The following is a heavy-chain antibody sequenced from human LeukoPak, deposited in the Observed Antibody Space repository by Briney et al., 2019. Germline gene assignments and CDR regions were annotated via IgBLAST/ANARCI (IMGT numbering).Heavy chain of an antibody. CDR1: GGTFRSYA. CDR3: ARSGDNCSGGSCYTPPADY. V-gene: IGHV1-69*13. Sequence: ASVKVSCKASGGTFRSYAVSWVRQAPGHGLEWMGGIIPIFGTANYAQKFQGRVTITADESTSTAYMELSSLRSEDTAVYYCARSGDNCSGGSCYTPPADYWGQGTLVTVSS. D-gene: IGHD2-15*01. CDR2: IIPIFGTA. J-gene: IGHJ4*02.